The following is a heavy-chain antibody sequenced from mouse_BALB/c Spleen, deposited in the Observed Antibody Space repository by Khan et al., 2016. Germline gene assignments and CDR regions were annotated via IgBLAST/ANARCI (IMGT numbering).Heavy chain of an antibody. CDR3: AREGYYARWYFDV. D-gene: IGHD2-3*01. CDR2: ISYDGSN. CDR1: GYSITSGYY. Sequence: EVQLQESGPGLVKPSQSLSLTCSVTGYSITSGYYWNWIRQFPGNKLEWMGYISYDGSNNYNPSLKNRISITRDTSKNQFFLKLNSVTTEDTATYYCAREGYYARWYFDVWGAGTTVTVSS. J-gene: IGHJ1*01. V-gene: IGHV3-6*02.